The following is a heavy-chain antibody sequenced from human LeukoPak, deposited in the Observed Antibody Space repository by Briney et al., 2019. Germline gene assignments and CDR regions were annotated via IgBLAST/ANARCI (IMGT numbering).Heavy chain of an antibody. V-gene: IGHV3-23*01. D-gene: IGHD1-26*01. J-gene: IGHJ4*02. CDR2: ISGSGGST. CDR1: GFTFSSYA. Sequence: RPGGSLRLSCAASGFTFSSYAMSWVRQAPGKGLEWVSAISGSGGSTYYADSVKGRFTISRDNSKNTLYPQMNSLRAEDTAVYYCAKDKSIVGATTDYWGQGTLVTVSS. CDR3: AKDKSIVGATTDY.